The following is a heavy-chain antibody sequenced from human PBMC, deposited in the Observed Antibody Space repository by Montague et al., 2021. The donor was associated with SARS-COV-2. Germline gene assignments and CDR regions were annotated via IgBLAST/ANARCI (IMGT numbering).Heavy chain of an antibody. CDR3: SRVRDYYGSGSYYFDY. Sequence: SLRLSCAASGFIFTNYAMSWVRQAPGKGLEWVGFIRSKGYGGTKEYAASVKGRFTISRDDSKSIAYLQMNSLKTEDTAVYYCSRVRDYYGSGSYYFDYWGQGTLVTVSS. J-gene: IGHJ4*02. D-gene: IGHD3-10*01. CDR2: IRSKGYGGTK. V-gene: IGHV3-49*04. CDR1: GFIFTNYA.